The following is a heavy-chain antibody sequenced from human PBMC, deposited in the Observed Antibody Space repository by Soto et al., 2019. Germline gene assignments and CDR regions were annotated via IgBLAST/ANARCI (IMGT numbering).Heavy chain of an antibody. CDR3: ARQSREEWLRPQRDYYYMDV. CDR1: GGSISSSSYY. D-gene: IGHD5-12*01. V-gene: IGHV4-39*01. J-gene: IGHJ6*03. CDR2: IYYSGST. Sequence: SETLSLTYTVSGGSISSSSYYWGWIRQPPGKGLEWIGSIYYSGSTYYNPSLKSRVTISVDTSKNQFSLKLSSVTAADTAVYYCARQSREEWLRPQRDYYYMDVWGKGTTVTVSS.